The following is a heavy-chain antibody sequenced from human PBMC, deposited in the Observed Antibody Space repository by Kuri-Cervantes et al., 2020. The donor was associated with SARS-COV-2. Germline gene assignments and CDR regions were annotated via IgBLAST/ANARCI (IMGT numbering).Heavy chain of an antibody. CDR2: ISSSSSYI. CDR3: ASEILDY. CDR1: GFIFNNFA. V-gene: IGHV3-21*01. Sequence: GGSLRLSCAASGFIFNNFALSWVRQAPGKGLEWVSSISSSSSYIYYADSVKGRFTISRDNAKNSLYLQMNSLRAEDTAVYYCASEILDYWGQGTLVTVSS. J-gene: IGHJ4*02.